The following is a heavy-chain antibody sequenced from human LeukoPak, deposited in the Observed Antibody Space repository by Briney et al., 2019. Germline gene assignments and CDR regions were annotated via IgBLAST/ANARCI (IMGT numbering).Heavy chain of an antibody. CDR3: ARVDSSGYPTLYYFDY. CDR1: GYTFTGYY. V-gene: IGHV1-2*06. CDR2: INPNSGGT. Sequence: ASVKVSCKASGYTFTGYYMHWVRQAPGQGLEWMGRINPNSGGTNYAQKFQGRVTMTRDTSISTAYMKLSRLRSDDTAVYYCARVDSSGYPTLYYFDYWGQGTLVTVSS. D-gene: IGHD3-22*01. J-gene: IGHJ4*02.